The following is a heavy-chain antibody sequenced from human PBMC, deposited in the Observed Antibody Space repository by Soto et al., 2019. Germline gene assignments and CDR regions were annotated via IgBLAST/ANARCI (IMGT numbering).Heavy chain of an antibody. CDR3: SRGGWGFSQTY. J-gene: IGHJ4*02. CDR2: INGDETDR. D-gene: IGHD3-16*01. CDR1: GFTFSSYW. Sequence: GGSLRLSCGASGFTFSSYWIHWVRQAPGKGLVWVSRINGDETDRNYADPVKGRFTISRDNAKSTVYLQMNSLRAEDTAVYYCSRGGWGFSQTYWGQGXLVTVSS. V-gene: IGHV3-74*01.